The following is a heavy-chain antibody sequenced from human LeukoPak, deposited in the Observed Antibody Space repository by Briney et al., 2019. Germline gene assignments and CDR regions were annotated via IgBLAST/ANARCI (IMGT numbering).Heavy chain of an antibody. CDR3: AKDSIAVVPAARFDP. D-gene: IGHD2-2*01. CDR2: ISGSGGGT. CDR1: GFTFSSYA. J-gene: IGHJ5*02. V-gene: IGHV3-23*01. Sequence: GGSLRLSCAASGFTFSSYAMSWVRQAPGKGLVWVSAISGSGGGTYYADSVKGRFTISRDNSKNTLYLQMNSLRAEDTAVYYCAKDSIAVVPAARFDPWGQGTLVTVSS.